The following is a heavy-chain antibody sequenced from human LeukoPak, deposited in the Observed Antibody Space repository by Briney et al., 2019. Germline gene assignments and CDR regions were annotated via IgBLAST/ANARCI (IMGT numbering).Heavy chain of an antibody. CDR3: ARAAQYYFDY. V-gene: IGHV4-30-2*01. CDR2: IYHSGST. J-gene: IGHJ4*02. CDR1: GGSISSGGYS. Sequence: SQTLSLTCAVSGGSISSGGYSWSWIRQPPGKGLEWIGYIYHSGSTYYNPSLKSRVTISVDRSKNQFSLKLSSVTAADTAVYYCARAAQYYFDYWGQGTLVTVSS.